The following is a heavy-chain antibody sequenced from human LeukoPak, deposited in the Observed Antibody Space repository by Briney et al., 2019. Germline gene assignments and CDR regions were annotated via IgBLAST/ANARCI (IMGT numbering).Heavy chain of an antibody. CDR3: ARTAMVNDWFDP. Sequence: PSETLSLTCTASGYSISSGYYWGWIRQPPGKGLEWIGSIYHSGSTYYNPSLKSRVTISVDTSKNQFSLKLSSVTAADTAVYYCARTAMVNDWFDPWGQGTLVTVSS. J-gene: IGHJ5*02. CDR2: IYHSGST. D-gene: IGHD5-18*01. CDR1: GYSISSGYY. V-gene: IGHV4-38-2*02.